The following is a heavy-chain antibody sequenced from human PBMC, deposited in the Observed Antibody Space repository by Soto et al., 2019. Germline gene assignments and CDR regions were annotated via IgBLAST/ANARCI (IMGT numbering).Heavy chain of an antibody. CDR2: INTYNGNT. D-gene: IGHD3-16*01. CDR1: GYSFTRYG. V-gene: IGHV1-18*01. J-gene: IGHJ6*02. CDR3: AMVDVYVTPSPQDV. Sequence: QVQLVQSRAEVKNPGASVKVSCKASGYSFTRYGIAWARQAPGQGLEWMGWINTYNGNTNYAQHLQGRVTLTTDTSTSTAYMELTSLRSNDPAIYYCAMVDVYVTPSPQDVWGQGTTVIVSS.